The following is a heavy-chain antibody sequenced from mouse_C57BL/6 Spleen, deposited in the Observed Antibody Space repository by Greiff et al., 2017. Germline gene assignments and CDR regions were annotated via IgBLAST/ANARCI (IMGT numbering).Heavy chain of an antibody. Sequence: QVQLQQPGAELVKPGASVKLSCKASGYTFTSYWMHWVKQRPGQGLEWIGMIHPNSGSTNYNEKFKSKATLTVDKSSSTAYMQLSSLTSEDSAVYYCAPSYYGGSRGYFDVWGTGTTVTVSS. D-gene: IGHD1-1*01. CDR3: APSYYGGSRGYFDV. CDR2: IHPNSGST. V-gene: IGHV1-64*01. CDR1: GYTFTSYW. J-gene: IGHJ1*03.